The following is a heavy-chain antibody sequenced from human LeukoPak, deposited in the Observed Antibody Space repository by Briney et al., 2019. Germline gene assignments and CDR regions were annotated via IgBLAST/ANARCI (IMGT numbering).Heavy chain of an antibody. CDR1: GGTFSSYT. Sequence: GASVKVSCKASGGTFSSYTISWVRQAPGQGLEWMGRIIPILGIANYAQKFQGRVTITADKSTSTAYMELSSLRSEDTAVYYCAKDRGPYYYDSIGYLLNAFDIWGQGTMVTVSS. CDR2: IIPILGIA. D-gene: IGHD3-22*01. J-gene: IGHJ3*02. V-gene: IGHV1-69*04. CDR3: AKDRGPYYYDSIGYLLNAFDI.